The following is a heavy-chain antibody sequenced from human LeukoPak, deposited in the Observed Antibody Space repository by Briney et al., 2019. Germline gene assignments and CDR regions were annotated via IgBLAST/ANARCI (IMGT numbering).Heavy chain of an antibody. D-gene: IGHD1-26*01. CDR2: IYYSGST. J-gene: IGHJ4*02. Sequence: SETLSLTCTVSGASISTYYWSWIRQPPGKGLEWIGYIYYSGSTNYNPSLESRAAISVDTSKNHFSLTLSFVTVADTAVYYCARSTTSGLLGGYLDDWGRGTLVTVSS. V-gene: IGHV4-59*01. CDR1: GASISTYY. CDR3: ARSTTSGLLGGYLDD.